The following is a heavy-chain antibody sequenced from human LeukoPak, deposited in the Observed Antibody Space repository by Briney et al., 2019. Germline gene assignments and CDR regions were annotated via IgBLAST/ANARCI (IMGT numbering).Heavy chain of an antibody. CDR3: ARLYGRSAY. CDR1: GGSFSGYY. V-gene: IGHV4-34*01. J-gene: IGHJ4*02. Sequence: PSETLSLTCAVYGGSFSGYYWSWIRQPPGKGLEWIGEINHSGSTNYNPSLKSRVTISVDTSKNQFSLKLSSVTAADTAVYYCARLYGRSAYWGQGTLVTVSS. D-gene: IGHD2-8*01. CDR2: INHSGST.